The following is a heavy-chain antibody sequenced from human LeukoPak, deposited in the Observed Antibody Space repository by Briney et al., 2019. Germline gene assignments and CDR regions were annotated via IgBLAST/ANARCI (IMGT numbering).Heavy chain of an antibody. J-gene: IGHJ4*02. CDR2: IHYSGRT. CDR3: ARLVYYDSSGYPD. D-gene: IGHD3-22*01. CDR1: GGSISSYY. Sequence: SETLSLTCTVSGGSISSYYWSWIRQPPGKGLEWIGFIHYSGRTSYNPSLKSRVTMSVDTSTDQFSLELNSVSAADTAVYFCARLVYYDSSGYPDWGQGTLVTVSS. V-gene: IGHV4-59*01.